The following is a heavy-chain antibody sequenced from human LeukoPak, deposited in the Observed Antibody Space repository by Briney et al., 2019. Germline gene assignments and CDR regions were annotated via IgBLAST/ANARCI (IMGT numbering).Heavy chain of an antibody. CDR2: IYPGDSDT. D-gene: IGHD5-18*01. CDR3: ARLVDSYGYSSY. Sequence: GESLKISCTGSGYSFTSYRIGWVRQMPGKSLEWMGIIYPGDSDTRYSPSFQGQVTISADKSIGTAYLQWSSLKASDTAMYYCARLVDSYGYSSYWGQGTLVTVSS. V-gene: IGHV5-51*01. CDR1: GYSFTSYR. J-gene: IGHJ4*02.